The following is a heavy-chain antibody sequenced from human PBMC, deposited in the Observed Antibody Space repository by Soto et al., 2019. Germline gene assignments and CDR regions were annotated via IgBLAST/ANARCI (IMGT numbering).Heavy chain of an antibody. D-gene: IGHD3-9*01. Sequence: EVQLVQSGAEVKKPGESLRISCKAAGYSFTNYWIGWVRQMSGKGLEWMGVIYAVDSNTKFSPSFQGQVTMSVDNAISTDSLQWSSLKGSEPPTYYCARQAYHFDGNSSGYWGQGTLVTVP. CDR2: IYAVDSNT. CDR1: GYSFTNYW. V-gene: IGHV5-51*01. CDR3: ARQAYHFDGNSSGY. J-gene: IGHJ4*02.